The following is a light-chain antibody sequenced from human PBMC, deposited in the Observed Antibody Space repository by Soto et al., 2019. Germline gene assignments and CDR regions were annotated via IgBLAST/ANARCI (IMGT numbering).Light chain of an antibody. V-gene: IGKV3-20*01. J-gene: IGKJ5*01. Sequence: ETVMSKSPGTLSLSPGERATLSCRASLSVSTNYVAWYQQKPGQAPRLLIYGASSRASGIPDRFSGSGSGTDFTLTISRLEPEDFAVYYCQQYGTSPPITFGQGTRLEIK. CDR1: LSVSTNY. CDR2: GAS. CDR3: QQYGTSPPIT.